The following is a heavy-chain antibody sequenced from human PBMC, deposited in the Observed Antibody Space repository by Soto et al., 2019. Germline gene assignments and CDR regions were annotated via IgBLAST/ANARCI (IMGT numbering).Heavy chain of an antibody. D-gene: IGHD3-3*01. CDR1: GGSISSYY. Sequence: SETLSLTCTVSGGSISSYYWSWIRQPPGKGLEWIGYIYYSGSTNYNPSLKSRVTISVDTSKNQFSLKLGSVPAADTAGYYCARDPGYDFWSGYYTPYYYYMDVWGKGTTVTVSS. CDR3: ARDPGYDFWSGYYTPYYYYMDV. V-gene: IGHV4-59*01. CDR2: IYYSGST. J-gene: IGHJ6*03.